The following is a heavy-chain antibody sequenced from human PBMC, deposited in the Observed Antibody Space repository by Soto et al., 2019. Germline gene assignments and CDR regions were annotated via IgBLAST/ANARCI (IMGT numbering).Heavy chain of an antibody. D-gene: IGHD6-13*01. Sequence: QVHLVESGGGLVKPGGSLRLSCAASGFTFSDYYMSWIRQAPGKGLEWVSYISGTSTYINYADSVKGRFTISRDNAKNSLYLQMNSLTAEDTGVYYCARDVQQLASYWGQGTLVTVSS. V-gene: IGHV3-11*06. J-gene: IGHJ4*02. CDR1: GFTFSDYY. CDR2: ISGTSTYI. CDR3: ARDVQQLASY.